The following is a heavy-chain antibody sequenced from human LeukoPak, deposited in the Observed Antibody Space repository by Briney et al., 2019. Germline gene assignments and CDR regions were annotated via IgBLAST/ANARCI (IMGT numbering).Heavy chain of an antibody. CDR1: GGSISSGSYY. J-gene: IGHJ4*02. CDR3: ARDLRGNYGILDY. D-gene: IGHD4-11*01. V-gene: IGHV4-61*02. CDR2: IYTSGST. Sequence: SQTLSLTCTVSGGSISSGSYYWSWIRQPAGKGLEWFGRIYTSGSTNYNPSLKSRVTISVDTSKNQFSLKLSSVTAADTAVYYCARDLRGNYGILDYWGQGTLVTVSS.